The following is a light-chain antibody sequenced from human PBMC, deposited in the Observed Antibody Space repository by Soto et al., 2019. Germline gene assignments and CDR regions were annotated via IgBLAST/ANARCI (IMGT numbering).Light chain of an antibody. CDR1: QSVSDY. J-gene: IGKJ4*01. Sequence: EIVLTQSPATLSLSPGERATLSCKTSQSVSDYLAWFQQKPGQAPRLLIYDTSNRAPGAPARFSGSGYGTDFTLTISSLEPEDSAVYYCQQRRDWPRLTFGGGTKVEI. V-gene: IGKV3-11*01. CDR3: QQRRDWPRLT. CDR2: DTS.